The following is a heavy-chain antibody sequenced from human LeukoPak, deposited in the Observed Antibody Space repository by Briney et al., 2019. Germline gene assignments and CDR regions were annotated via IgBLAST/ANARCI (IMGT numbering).Heavy chain of an antibody. CDR3: ANLNAPYWGNFDY. Sequence: GGSLRLSCVVSGFTFSNYAMSWVRQAPGQGLDWVSAISDSGVTAYYADSVKGRFTISRDNSKGTLYLQMNSLRAEDTAVYYCANLNAPYWGNFDYWGQGTLVTVSS. V-gene: IGHV3-23*01. CDR1: GFTFSNYA. CDR2: ISDSGVTA. D-gene: IGHD3-16*01. J-gene: IGHJ4*02.